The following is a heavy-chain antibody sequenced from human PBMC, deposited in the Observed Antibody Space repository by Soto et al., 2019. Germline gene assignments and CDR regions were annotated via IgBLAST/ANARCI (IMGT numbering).Heavy chain of an antibody. CDR1: GFDFSGSE. Sequence: EVKLVESGGALVQPGGSLRLSCTASGFDFSGSEMNWFRQAPGKGLEWVAYITGSGGVMFHADSVKGRFSISRDNAKNSLFLEMSDLTADDTGVYYCAKVVPFIVGSPFWGQGTLVTVSS. V-gene: IGHV3-48*03. CDR3: AKVVPFIVGSPF. J-gene: IGHJ4*02. D-gene: IGHD2-21*01. CDR2: ITGSGGVM.